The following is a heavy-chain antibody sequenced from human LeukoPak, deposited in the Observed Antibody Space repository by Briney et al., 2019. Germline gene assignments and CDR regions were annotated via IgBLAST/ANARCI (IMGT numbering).Heavy chain of an antibody. CDR3: ARVRDGYCSSTSCRIDP. Sequence: PGASVKVSCKASGYTFISYGISWVRQAPGQGLEWMGWISAYNGNTNYAQKLQGRVTMTTDTSTSTAYMELRSLRSDDTAVYYCARVRDGYCSSTSCRIDPWGQGTLVTVSS. V-gene: IGHV1-18*01. CDR2: ISAYNGNT. J-gene: IGHJ5*02. D-gene: IGHD2-2*03. CDR1: GYTFISYG.